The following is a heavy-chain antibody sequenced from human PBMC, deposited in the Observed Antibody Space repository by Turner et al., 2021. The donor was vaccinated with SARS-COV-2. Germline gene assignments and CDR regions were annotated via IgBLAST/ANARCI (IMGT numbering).Heavy chain of an antibody. D-gene: IGHD3-10*01. V-gene: IGHV3-30*18. CDR1: GFSFSNYA. CDR3: AKEEFGYDY. Sequence: QVQLVESGGGVVQPGRSQRLSCATSGFSFSNYAMHWVRQAPGKGLEWVAVISYDGRQKYYADSVKGRFTISRDDSKNTVFLQMNSLRPEDTAVYYWAKEEFGYDYWGQGTLVTVSS. CDR2: ISYDGRQK. J-gene: IGHJ4*02.